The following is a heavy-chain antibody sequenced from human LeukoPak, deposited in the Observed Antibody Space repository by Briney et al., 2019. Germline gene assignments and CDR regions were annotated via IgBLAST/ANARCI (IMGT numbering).Heavy chain of an antibody. CDR1: GFNFNTYT. J-gene: IGHJ4*02. CDR3: ARDSIAAAGPYYFDY. Sequence: GGSLRLSCAASGFNFNTYTMNWVRQAPGKGLEWVSSISSSSYIYYADSVKGRFTISRDNAKNSLYLQMNSLRAEDTAVYYCARDSIAAAGPYYFDYWGQGTLVTVSS. D-gene: IGHD6-13*01. V-gene: IGHV3-21*01. CDR2: ISSSSYI.